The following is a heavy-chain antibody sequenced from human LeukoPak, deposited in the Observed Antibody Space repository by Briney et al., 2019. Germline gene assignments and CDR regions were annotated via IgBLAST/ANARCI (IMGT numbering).Heavy chain of an antibody. CDR2: ISNSGGRT. Sequence: GGSLRLSCAASGFTFSSYAMSWVRQAPGKGLEWVSSISNSGGRTFYTDSVKGRFTISRDDSKITLYLQMNSLRAEDTAVYYCAKSYNGYESKPDYWGQGTLVTVSS. V-gene: IGHV3-23*01. CDR1: GFTFSSYA. D-gene: IGHD5-12*01. CDR3: AKSYNGYESKPDY. J-gene: IGHJ4*02.